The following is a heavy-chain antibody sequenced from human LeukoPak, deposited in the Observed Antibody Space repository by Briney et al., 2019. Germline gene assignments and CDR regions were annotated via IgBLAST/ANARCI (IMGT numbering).Heavy chain of an antibody. CDR2: IWYDGSHK. V-gene: IGHV3-33*01. CDR1: GFTFSSYG. CDR3: ARDLRGNRGSLDY. D-gene: IGHD1-26*01. J-gene: IGHJ4*02. Sequence: GRSLRLSCAASGFTFSSYGMHWVRQAPGKGLEWVAVIWYDGSHKYYADSVKGRFTISRDNSKNTLYLQMNSLRAEDTAVYYCARDLRGNRGSLDYWGQGTLVTVSS.